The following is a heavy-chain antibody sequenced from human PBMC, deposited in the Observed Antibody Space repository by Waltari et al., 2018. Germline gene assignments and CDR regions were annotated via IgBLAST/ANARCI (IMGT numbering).Heavy chain of an antibody. CDR2: IYTSGST. V-gene: IGHV4-61*02. Sequence: QVQLQESGPGLVKPSQTLSLTCTVSGGSISSGSYYWRWIRPPAGKGLVWIGRIYTSGSTNYNPSLNSRVTISVDTSKNPFSLKLSSVTAADTAVYYCAIEPWQAGYYYGMDVWGQGTTVTVSS. J-gene: IGHJ6*02. CDR3: AIEPWQAGYYYGMDV. CDR1: GGSISSGSYY.